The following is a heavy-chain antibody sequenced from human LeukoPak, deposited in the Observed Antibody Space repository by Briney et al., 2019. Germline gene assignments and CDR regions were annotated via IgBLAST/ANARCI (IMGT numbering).Heavy chain of an antibody. CDR3: AKDQITFGGVSNSPFDY. V-gene: IGHV3-23*01. Sequence: GGSLSLSWAASGFTFSSYAMSWVRQAPGKGLEWVSAISGSVGSAYYADSVKGRFAISRDNSKNTPYLQMNSLRAEDTAVYYCAKDQITFGGVSNSPFDYWGQGTLVTVSS. CDR2: ISGSVGSA. D-gene: IGHD3-16*01. CDR1: GFTFSSYA. J-gene: IGHJ4*02.